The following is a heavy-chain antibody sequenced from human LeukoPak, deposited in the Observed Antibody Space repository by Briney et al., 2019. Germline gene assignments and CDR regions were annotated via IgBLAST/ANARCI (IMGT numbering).Heavy chain of an antibody. CDR1: GFTFSNYA. CDR3: AKDIRTVTTRGHFDF. V-gene: IGHV3-23*01. D-gene: IGHD4-17*01. Sequence: PGGSLRLSCAASGFTFSNYAMNWVRQAPGKGLEWVSVISGSAGSTFYADSVKGRFTISRDDSKSTLYLQINSLRAEDTAVYYCAKDIRTVTTRGHFDFWGQGTLVTVSS. CDR2: ISGSAGST. J-gene: IGHJ4*02.